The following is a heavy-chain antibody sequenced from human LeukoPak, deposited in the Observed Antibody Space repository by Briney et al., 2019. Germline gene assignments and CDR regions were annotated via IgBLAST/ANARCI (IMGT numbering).Heavy chain of an antibody. CDR3: AKGLNSYDSSGYPS. V-gene: IGHV3-30*18. Sequence: GRSLRLSCAASGFTFSSYGMHWVRQAPGKGLEWVAVISYDGSNKYYADSVKGRFTISRDNSKNTLYLQMNSLRAEDTAVYYCAKGLNSYDSSGYPSWGQGTLVTVSS. J-gene: IGHJ4*02. CDR1: GFTFSSYG. D-gene: IGHD3-22*01. CDR2: ISYDGSNK.